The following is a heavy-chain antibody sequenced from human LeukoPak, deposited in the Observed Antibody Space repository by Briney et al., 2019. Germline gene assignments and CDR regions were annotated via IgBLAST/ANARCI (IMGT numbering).Heavy chain of an antibody. CDR2: INSDGSST. CDR3: ARDLGAVAGTFDY. J-gene: IGHJ4*02. D-gene: IGHD6-19*01. CDR1: GFTFSSYW. Sequence: PGGSLRLSCAASGFTFSSYWMHWVRQAPGKGLVWVLRINSDGSSTSYADSVKGRFTISRDNAKNTLYLQMNSLRAEDTAVYYCARDLGAVAGTFDYWGQGTLVTVSS. V-gene: IGHV3-74*01.